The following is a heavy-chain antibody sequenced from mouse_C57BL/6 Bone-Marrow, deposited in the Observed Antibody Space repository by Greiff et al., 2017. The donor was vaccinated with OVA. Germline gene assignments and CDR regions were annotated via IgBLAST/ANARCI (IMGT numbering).Heavy chain of an antibody. CDR3: AFDGYYEAY. D-gene: IGHD2-3*01. J-gene: IGHJ3*01. Sequence: VQLQQSGAELVKPGASVKLSCTASGFNIKDYYMHWVKQRTEQGLEWIGRIDPEDGETKYAPKFQGKATITADTSSNTAYLQLSSLTSEDTAVYYCAFDGYYEAYWGQGTLVTVSA. CDR2: IDPEDGET. V-gene: IGHV14-2*01. CDR1: GFNIKDYY.